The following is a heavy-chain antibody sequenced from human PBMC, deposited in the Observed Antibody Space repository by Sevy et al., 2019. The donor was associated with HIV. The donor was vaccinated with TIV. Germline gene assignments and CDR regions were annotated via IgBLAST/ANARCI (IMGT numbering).Heavy chain of an antibody. D-gene: IGHD6-13*01. Sequence: GGSLRLSCAASGFTVSSNYMSWVRQAPGKGLEWVSVIYSGGSTYYADSVKGRFTISRDNSKNTLYLQMNSLRAEDTAVYYCEREGFGSSSITPRYYYGMDVWGQGTTVTVSS. CDR1: GFTVSSNY. CDR3: EREGFGSSSITPRYYYGMDV. V-gene: IGHV3-53*01. J-gene: IGHJ6*02. CDR2: IYSGGST.